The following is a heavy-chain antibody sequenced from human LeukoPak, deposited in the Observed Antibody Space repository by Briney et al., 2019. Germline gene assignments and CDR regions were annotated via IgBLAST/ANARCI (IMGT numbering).Heavy chain of an antibody. V-gene: IGHV4-39*07. D-gene: IGHD3-22*01. CDR2: ISYSGST. J-gene: IGHJ4*02. CDR1: GGSISSSSYY. CDR3: AREVPYDSSGYPLDY. Sequence: PSETLSLTCTVSGGSISSSSYYWGWIRQPPGKGLEWIGCISYSGSTYNNPSLKSRVTISVDTSKNQFSLKLSSVTAADTAVYYCAREVPYDSSGYPLDYWGQGTLVTVSS.